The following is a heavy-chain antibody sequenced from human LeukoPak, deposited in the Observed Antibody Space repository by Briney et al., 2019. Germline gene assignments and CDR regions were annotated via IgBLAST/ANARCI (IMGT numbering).Heavy chain of an antibody. Sequence: PGGSLRLSCAASGFTFSTYAMHWVRQAPGKGLEWVSGISWNSGSIGYADSVKGRFTISRDNAKNSLYLQMNSLRAEDTALYYCAKALPRYSSSWTPLGLYFDYWGQGTLVTVSS. J-gene: IGHJ4*02. V-gene: IGHV3-9*01. CDR3: AKALPRYSSSWTPLGLYFDY. CDR1: GFTFSTYA. D-gene: IGHD6-13*01. CDR2: ISWNSGSI.